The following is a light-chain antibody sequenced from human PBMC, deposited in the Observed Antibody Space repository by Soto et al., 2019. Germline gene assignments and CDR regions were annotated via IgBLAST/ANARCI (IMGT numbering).Light chain of an antibody. V-gene: IGKV3-15*01. CDR2: GAS. Sequence: EIVITQSPGTLSVSPGERATLSCRASQSVSSNLAWYQQKPGQAHRLLIYGASTRATGIPARFSGSGSGTEFTLTISSLQSEDFAVYYCQQYNNWLTWTFGQGTKVDI. CDR1: QSVSSN. CDR3: QQYNNWLTWT. J-gene: IGKJ1*01.